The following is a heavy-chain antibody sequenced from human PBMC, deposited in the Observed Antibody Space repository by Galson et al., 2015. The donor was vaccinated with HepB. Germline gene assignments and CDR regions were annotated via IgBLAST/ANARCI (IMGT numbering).Heavy chain of an antibody. Sequence: TLSLTCTVSGASISSYYWSWIRQPAGKGLEWIGRIYTTGSTNYNPSLRSRVTMSLDTSKNQFSLKLSSVTAADAAVYYCARDRNAVAIHWFDPWGQGTLVTVSS. V-gene: IGHV4-4*07. D-gene: IGHD6-19*01. CDR2: IYTTGST. CDR1: GASISSYY. J-gene: IGHJ5*02. CDR3: ARDRNAVAIHWFDP.